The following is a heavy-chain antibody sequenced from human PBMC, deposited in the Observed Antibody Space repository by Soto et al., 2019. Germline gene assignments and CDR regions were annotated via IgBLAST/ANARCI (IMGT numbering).Heavy chain of an antibody. CDR3: AREGRYYDSSGYYPTDFDY. J-gene: IGHJ4*02. CDR2: ISYDGSNK. CDR1: GFTFSSYA. Sequence: SLRLSCAASGFTFSSYAMHWVRQAPGKGLEWVAVISYDGSNKYYADSVKGRFTISRDNSKNTLYLQMNSLRAEDTAVYYCAREGRYYDSSGYYPTDFDYWGQGTLVTVSS. D-gene: IGHD3-22*01. V-gene: IGHV3-30-3*01.